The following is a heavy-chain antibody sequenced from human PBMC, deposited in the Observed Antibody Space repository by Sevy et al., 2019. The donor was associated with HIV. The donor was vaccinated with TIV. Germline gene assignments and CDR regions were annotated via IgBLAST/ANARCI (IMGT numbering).Heavy chain of an antibody. D-gene: IGHD3-22*01. CDR3: ARSSFYYDNSGFYPFDF. V-gene: IGHV5-51*01. CDR2: IYPNDSHI. J-gene: IGHJ4*02. Sequence: GESLKISCKGSGYNFSGYWVGWVRQMPGKGLDWMEIIYPNDSHITYSPSLKGQVTISVDKSITTAYLQWRSLKTSDTAMYYCARSSFYYDNSGFYPFDFWGQGTLVTVSS. CDR1: GYNFSGYW.